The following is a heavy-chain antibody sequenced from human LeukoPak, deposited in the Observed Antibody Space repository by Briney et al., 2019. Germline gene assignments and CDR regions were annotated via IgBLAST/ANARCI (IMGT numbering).Heavy chain of an antibody. CDR2: VSGTGTRT. V-gene: IGHV3-23*01. D-gene: IGHD1-1*01. J-gene: IGHJ4*02. Sequence: GGSLRLSCAASGFTFANYAMHWVRQAPGKGLEWVSAVSGTGTRTDYADSVKGRFTISRDNAKNSLSLQMSGLRAEDTAVYYCARDWNGSGTAFDHWGQGTLVTVSS. CDR3: ARDWNGSGTAFDH. CDR1: GFTFANYA.